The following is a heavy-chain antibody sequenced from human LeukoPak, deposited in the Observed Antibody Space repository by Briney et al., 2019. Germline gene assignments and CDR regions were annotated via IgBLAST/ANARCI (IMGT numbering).Heavy chain of an antibody. CDR2: IRSTANGYAT. Sequence: GRSLRLSCAASGSTFSSYGMHWVRQASGKGLEWVGRIRSTANGYATAYAASVKGRFTISRDDSKNTAYLQMDSLKTEDTAVYYCTGNYYGSGSYADFDYWGQGTLVTVSS. J-gene: IGHJ4*02. CDR1: GSTFSSYG. CDR3: TGNYYGSGSYADFDY. D-gene: IGHD3-10*01. V-gene: IGHV3-73*01.